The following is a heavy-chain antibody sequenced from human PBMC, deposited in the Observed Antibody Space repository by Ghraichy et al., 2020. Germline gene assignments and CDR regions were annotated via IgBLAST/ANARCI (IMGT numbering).Heavy chain of an antibody. CDR3: AKDPHSWLRYDFWSGYYDY. CDR1: GFTFNRYA. CDR2: ISGSGGST. D-gene: IGHD3-3*01. Sequence: GGSLRLSCADSGFTFNRYALSWVSRAPGKGLEWDSAISGSGGSTYYADSVKGRFTISRDNSKNTLYLQMNSLRAEDTAVYYCAKDPHSWLRYDFWSGYYDYFGQGTLATVSS. V-gene: IGHV3-23*01. J-gene: IGHJ4*02.